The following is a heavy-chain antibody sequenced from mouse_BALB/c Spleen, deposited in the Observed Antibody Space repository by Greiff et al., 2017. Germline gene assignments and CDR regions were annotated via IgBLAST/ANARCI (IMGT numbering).Heavy chain of an antibody. D-gene: IGHD2-4*01. CDR3: ARTSTMITHYYAMDY. V-gene: IGHV5-17*02. CDR1: GFTFSSFG. J-gene: IGHJ4*01. Sequence: EVQRVESGGGLVQPGGSRKLSCAASGFTFSSFGMHWVRQAPEKGLEWVAYISSGSSTIYYADTVKGRFTISRDNPKNTLFLQMTSLRSEDTAMYYCARTSTMITHYYAMDYWGQGTSVTVSS. CDR2: ISSGSSTI.